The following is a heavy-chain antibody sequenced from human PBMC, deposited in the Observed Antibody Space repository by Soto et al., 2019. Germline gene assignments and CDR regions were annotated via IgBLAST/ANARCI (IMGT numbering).Heavy chain of an antibody. CDR3: ARLPVVVIAIGYFDP. Sequence: QLQLQESGPGLVKPSETLSLTCTVSGDSISSSYYWGWVLHPPGKGLECIVAVYYTGFTYYNPSLKSRLTISLDTSKNQFSLRLSSVTAADTAIYYCARLPVVVIAIGYFDPWGPGTLVTVSS. V-gene: IGHV4-39*01. D-gene: IGHD2-21*01. CDR2: VYYTGFT. CDR1: GDSISSSYY. J-gene: IGHJ5*02.